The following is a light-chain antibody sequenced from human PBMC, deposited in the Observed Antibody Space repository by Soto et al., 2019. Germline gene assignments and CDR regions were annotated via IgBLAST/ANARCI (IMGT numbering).Light chain of an antibody. V-gene: IGKV3-11*01. CDR2: DAS. CDR3: QQRSNWPTT. Sequence: EIVLTQSPATLSLSPGERATLSCRASQSVSSYLAWYQQKPGQAPRLLIYDASNRATGIPARFSGSGSGTDFTLTIPTLEPEDFAVYYCQQRSNWPTTFGGGTKVDIK. J-gene: IGKJ4*01. CDR1: QSVSSY.